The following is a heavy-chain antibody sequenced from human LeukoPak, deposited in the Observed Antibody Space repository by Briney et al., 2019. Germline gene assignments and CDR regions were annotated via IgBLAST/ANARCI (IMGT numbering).Heavy chain of an antibody. Sequence: GGSLRLSCAASGFTFSSYAMSWVRQAPGKGLEWVSAISGSGGSTYYADSVKGRFTISRDNSKNTLYLQMNSLRSDDTAVYYCARGPIAAAGDFWGQGTLVTVSS. CDR1: GFTFSSYA. CDR3: ARGPIAAAGDF. J-gene: IGHJ4*02. V-gene: IGHV3-23*01. CDR2: ISGSGGST. D-gene: IGHD6-13*01.